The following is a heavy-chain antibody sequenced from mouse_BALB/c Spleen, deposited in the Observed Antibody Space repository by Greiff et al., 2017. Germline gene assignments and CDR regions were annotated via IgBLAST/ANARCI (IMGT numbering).Heavy chain of an antibody. Sequence: EVQLVESGPGLVKPSQSLSLTCTVTGYSITSDYAWNWIRQFPGNKLEWMGYISYSGSTSYNPSLKSRISITRDTSKNQFFLQLNSVTTEDTATYYCARSGWLLLLYYAMDYWGQGTSVTVSS. D-gene: IGHD2-3*01. V-gene: IGHV3-2*02. J-gene: IGHJ4*01. CDR2: ISYSGST. CDR1: GYSITSDYA. CDR3: ARSGWLLLLYYAMDY.